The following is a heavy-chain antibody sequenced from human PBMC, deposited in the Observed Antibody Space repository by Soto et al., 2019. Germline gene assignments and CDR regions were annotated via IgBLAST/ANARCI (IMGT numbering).Heavy chain of an antibody. D-gene: IGHD3-3*01. J-gene: IGHJ4*02. V-gene: IGHV3-15*01. CDR2: IKSKTDGGTT. CDR3: TTGIRFRPLFDY. CDR1: GFTFSNAW. Sequence: GGSLRLSCAASGFTFSNAWMSWVRQAPGKGLEWVGRIKSKTDGGTTDYAAPVKGRFTISRDDSKNTLYLQMNSLKTEDTAVYYCTTGIRFRPLFDYWGQGTLVTVSS.